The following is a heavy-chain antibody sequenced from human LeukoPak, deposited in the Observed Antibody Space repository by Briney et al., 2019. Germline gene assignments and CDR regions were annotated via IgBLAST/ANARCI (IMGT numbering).Heavy chain of an antibody. J-gene: IGHJ3*02. D-gene: IGHD2-15*01. CDR2: IYHSGST. CDR1: GGSISSNNW. Sequence: SGTLSLTCAVPGGSISSNNWWGWVRQPPGKGLEWIGEIYHSGSTNYNPSLKSRINISVDKSKNKFSLNLSSVTAADTAIYYCARENCRGATCYSMWGAFDIWGQGTMVTV. V-gene: IGHV4-4*02. CDR3: ARENCRGATCYSMWGAFDI.